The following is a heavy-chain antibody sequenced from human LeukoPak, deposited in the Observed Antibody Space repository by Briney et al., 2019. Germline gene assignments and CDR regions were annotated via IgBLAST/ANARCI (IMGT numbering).Heavy chain of an antibody. CDR3: AKVRDHLPIDAFDI. J-gene: IGHJ3*02. D-gene: IGHD5/OR15-5a*01. V-gene: IGHV3-53*01. CDR1: GFTVSSKY. Sequence: PGGSLRLSCAASGFTVSSKYMSWVRQAPGKGLEWVSVIYSGGSTYYADSVKGRFTISRDNSKNTLYLQMNSLRAEDTAVYYCAKVRDHLPIDAFDIWGQGTMVTVSS. CDR2: IYSGGST.